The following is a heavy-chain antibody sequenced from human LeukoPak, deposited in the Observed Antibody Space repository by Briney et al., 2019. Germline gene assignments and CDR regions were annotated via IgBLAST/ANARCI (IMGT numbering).Heavy chain of an antibody. CDR2: ISGSGGST. CDR3: AKEGYCTNGVCYRRHRIAAAGPFDY. CDR1: GFTFSSYA. D-gene: IGHD2-8*01. V-gene: IGHV3-23*01. Sequence: PGGSLRLSCAASGFTFSSYAMSWVRQAPGKGLEWVSAISGSGGSTYYADSVKGRFTISRDNSKNTLYLQMNSLRAEDTAVYYCAKEGYCTNGVCYRRHRIAAAGPFDYWGQGTLVTVSS. J-gene: IGHJ4*02.